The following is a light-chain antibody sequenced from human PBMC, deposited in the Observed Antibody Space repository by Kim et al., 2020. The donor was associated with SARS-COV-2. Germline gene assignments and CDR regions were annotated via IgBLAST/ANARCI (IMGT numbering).Light chain of an antibody. CDR3: SSHAAISNFV. CDR2: EVS. V-gene: IGLV2-8*01. Sequence: QSVLTQPPSASGSLGQSVTISCTGTSSDVGGYNYVSWYQQHPGTAPKLMIYEVSKRPSGVPDRFSGSKSGNTASLTGSGLQAEDEADYHCSSHAAISNFVFGTGTKVTVL. CDR1: SSDVGGYNY. J-gene: IGLJ1*01.